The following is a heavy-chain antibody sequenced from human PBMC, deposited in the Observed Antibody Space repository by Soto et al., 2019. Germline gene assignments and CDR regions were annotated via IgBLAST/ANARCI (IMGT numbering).Heavy chain of an antibody. J-gene: IGHJ4*02. CDR3: ARCARHDSRDSGPGTTQHCDY. D-gene: IGHD4-17*01. CDR1: GFSLSNSGVG. V-gene: IGHV2-5*02. Sequence: QITLKESGPSPVKPTQTLTVTCTFSGFSLSNSGVGVAWIRQPPGKALEWLALIYRDNDKRYSPSLKTRLTTTKATPDIQVVLTMTNTYPVHTPTCPSARCARHDSRDSGPGTTQHCDYWGQGTLVSVSS. CDR2: IYRDNDK.